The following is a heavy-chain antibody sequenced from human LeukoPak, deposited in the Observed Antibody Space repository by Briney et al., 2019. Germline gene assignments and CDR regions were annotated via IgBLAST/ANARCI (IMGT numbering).Heavy chain of an antibody. CDR3: ARGAVKWFGELLFDY. CDR2: ISSSGSTI. D-gene: IGHD3-10*01. CDR1: GFTFSSYE. J-gene: IGHJ4*02. V-gene: IGHV3-48*03. Sequence: GGSLRLSCAASGFTFSSYEMNWVRQAPGKGLEWVSYISSSGSTIYYADSVEGRFTISRDNAKNSLYLQMNSLRAEDTAVYYCARGAVKWFGELLFDYWGQGTLVTVSS.